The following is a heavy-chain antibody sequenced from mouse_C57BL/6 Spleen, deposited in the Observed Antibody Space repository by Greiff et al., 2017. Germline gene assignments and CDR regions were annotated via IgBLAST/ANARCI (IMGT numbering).Heavy chain of an antibody. CDR1: GFTFSDYY. V-gene: IGHV5-12*01. CDR2: ISNGGGST. Sequence: EVQLVESGGGFVQPGGSLKLSCAASGFTFSDYYMYWVRQTPEKRLEWVAYISNGGGSTYYPDTVKGRFTISRDNAKNTLYLQMSRLKSEDTAMYYCARRYYYGSSYDAMDYWGQGTSVTVSS. J-gene: IGHJ4*01. CDR3: ARRYYYGSSYDAMDY. D-gene: IGHD1-1*01.